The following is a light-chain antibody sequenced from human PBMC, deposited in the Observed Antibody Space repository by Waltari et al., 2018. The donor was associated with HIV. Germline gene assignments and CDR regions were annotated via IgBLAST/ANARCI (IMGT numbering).Light chain of an antibody. V-gene: IGKV3-11*01. Sequence: EIVLTQSPATLSLSPGERATLSCRASQSVSSYLAWYQHKPGQAPRLLIYDASNRATGIPARFSGSGSGTDFTLTIRSLEPEDFAVYYCQQRGDWPTFGGGTKVDIK. J-gene: IGKJ4*01. CDR1: QSVSSY. CDR2: DAS. CDR3: QQRGDWPT.